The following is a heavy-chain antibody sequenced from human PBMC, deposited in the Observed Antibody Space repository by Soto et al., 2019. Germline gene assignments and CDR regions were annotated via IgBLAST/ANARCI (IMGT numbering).Heavy chain of an antibody. CDR1: GYSISSGYY. Sequence: PSETLSLTCAVSGYSISSGYYWGWIWQPPGKGLEWIGSIYHSGSTYYNPSLKSRVTISVDTSKNQFSLKLSSVTAADTAVYYCARADSFDAFDIWGQGTMVTVSS. J-gene: IGHJ3*02. CDR2: IYHSGST. V-gene: IGHV4-38-2*01. D-gene: IGHD3-22*01. CDR3: ARADSFDAFDI.